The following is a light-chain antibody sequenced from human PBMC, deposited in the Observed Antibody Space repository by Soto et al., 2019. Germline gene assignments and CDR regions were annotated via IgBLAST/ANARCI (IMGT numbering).Light chain of an antibody. V-gene: IGKV3-11*01. CDR1: QSVKRR. Sequence: EIVLTQSPATLSLSPGEGATLSCRASQSVKRRLGWYQQKPGQAPTLLIYDVSNRATGIPARFSGSRSEKNFTLTISCLEPEDFAIYYCQQRDDWPLTFGGGTKVDIK. CDR2: DVS. CDR3: QQRDDWPLT. J-gene: IGKJ4*01.